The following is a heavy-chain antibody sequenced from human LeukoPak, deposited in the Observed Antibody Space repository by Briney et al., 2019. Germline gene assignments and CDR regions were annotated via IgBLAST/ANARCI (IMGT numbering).Heavy chain of an antibody. V-gene: IGHV1-8*01. CDR1: GYTFTSYD. CDR2: MNPNSGNT. D-gene: IGHD2-15*01. Sequence: ASVKVSCRASGYTFTSYDINWVRQATGQGLEWMGWMNPNSGNTGYAQKFQGRVTMTRNTSISTAYMELSSLRSEDTAVYYCAILKGYCSGGSCDMGYYFDYWGQGTLVTVSS. J-gene: IGHJ4*02. CDR3: AILKGYCSGGSCDMGYYFDY.